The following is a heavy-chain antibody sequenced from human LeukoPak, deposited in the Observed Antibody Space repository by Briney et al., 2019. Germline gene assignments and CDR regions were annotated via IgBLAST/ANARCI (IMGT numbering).Heavy chain of an antibody. V-gene: IGHV4-59*08. CDR2: IYYSGST. D-gene: IGHD2-8*01. CDR3: ARVHGLDAFDI. CDR1: GGSISSYY. J-gene: IGHJ3*02. Sequence: SETLSLTCTVSGGSISSYYWSWIRQPPGKGLEWIGYIYYSGSTNYNPSLKSRVTISVDTSKNQFSLKLSSVTAADTAVYYCARVHGLDAFDIWGQGTMVTVSS.